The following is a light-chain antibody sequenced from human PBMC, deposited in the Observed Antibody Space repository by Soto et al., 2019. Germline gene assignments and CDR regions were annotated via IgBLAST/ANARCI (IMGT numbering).Light chain of an antibody. J-gene: IGLJ1*01. CDR1: SSNIGAGFD. Sequence: QSVLTKPPSVSGAPGQWVILSCTGNSSNIGAGFDVHWYQQVPGSAPTLLIYGNTHRPTGVPDRFSGSKGGTSASLTITGLQADDEADYYCQSYDISLRGNVFGPGTKVTVL. CDR3: QSYDISLRGNV. V-gene: IGLV1-40*01. CDR2: GNT.